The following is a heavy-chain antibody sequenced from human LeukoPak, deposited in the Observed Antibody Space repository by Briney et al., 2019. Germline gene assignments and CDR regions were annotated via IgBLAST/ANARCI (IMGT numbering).Heavy chain of an antibody. CDR3: ARASWLLDPGGDDY. D-gene: IGHD3-22*01. Sequence: GASVKVSCKASGYTFTNYGISWVRQAPGQGLEWMGWISAYNDNTNYAQKLQGRVTMTTDTSTSTAHMELRSLRSDDTAVYYCARASWLLDPGGDDYWGQGTLVTVSS. V-gene: IGHV1-18*01. CDR2: ISAYNDNT. CDR1: GYTFTNYG. J-gene: IGHJ4*02.